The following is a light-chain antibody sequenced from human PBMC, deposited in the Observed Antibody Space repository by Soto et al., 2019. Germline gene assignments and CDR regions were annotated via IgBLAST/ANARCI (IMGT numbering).Light chain of an antibody. J-gene: IGLJ2*01. CDR3: CSYADSHILV. CDR1: RSDVGAYNY. V-gene: IGLV2-11*01. CDR2: DVN. Sequence: QSALTQPRSVSGSPGQSVTISCTGTRSDVGAYNYVSWYQQYPGKAPKVMIYDVNKRPSGVPHRFSGSKSGNTASLTISGLQAEDEADYYCCSYADSHILVYGGGTKLTVL.